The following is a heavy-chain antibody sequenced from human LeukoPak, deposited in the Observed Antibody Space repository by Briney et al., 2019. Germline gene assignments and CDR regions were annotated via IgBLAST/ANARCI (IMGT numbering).Heavy chain of an antibody. CDR3: AKDVSYYGSGSQGHPFDY. CDR1: GFTFSSYS. D-gene: IGHD3-10*01. Sequence: PGGSLRLSCAASGFTFSSYSMNWVRQAPGKGLEWVSSISSSSSYIYYADSVKGRFTISRDNAKNSLYLQMNSLRAEDTALYYCAKDVSYYGSGSQGHPFDYWGQGTLVTVSS. CDR2: ISSSSSYI. J-gene: IGHJ4*02. V-gene: IGHV3-21*04.